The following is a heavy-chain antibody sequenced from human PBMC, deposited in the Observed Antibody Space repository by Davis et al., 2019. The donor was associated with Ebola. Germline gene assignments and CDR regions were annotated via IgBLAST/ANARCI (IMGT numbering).Heavy chain of an antibody. J-gene: IGHJ5*02. CDR1: GFTFSSYA. V-gene: IGHV3-30-3*01. CDR3: ARDIVGRYCTNGVCYTGWFDP. CDR2: ISYDGSNK. Sequence: GGSLRLSCAASGFTFSSYAMHWVRQAPGKGLEWVAVISYDGSNKYYADSVKGRFTISRDNSKNTLYLQMNNLRAEDTAVYYCARDIVGRYCTNGVCYTGWFDPWGQGTLVTVSS. D-gene: IGHD2-8*01.